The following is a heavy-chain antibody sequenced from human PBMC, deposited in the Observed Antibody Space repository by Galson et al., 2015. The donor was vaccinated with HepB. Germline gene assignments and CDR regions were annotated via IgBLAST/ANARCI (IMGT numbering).Heavy chain of an antibody. D-gene: IGHD6-6*01. J-gene: IGHJ4*02. V-gene: IGHV3-48*03. CDR1: GFTFSSYE. CDR2: ISSSGSTI. Sequence: SLRLSCAASGFTFSSYEMNWVRQAPGKGLEWVSYISSSGSTIYYADSVKGRFTISRDNAKNSLYLQMNSLRAEDTAVYYCARERGSGEYGYDYWGQGTLVTVSS. CDR3: ARERGSGEYGYDY.